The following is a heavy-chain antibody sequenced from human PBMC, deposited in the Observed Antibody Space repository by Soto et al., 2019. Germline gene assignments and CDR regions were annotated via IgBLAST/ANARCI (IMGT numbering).Heavy chain of an antibody. V-gene: IGHV1-18*01. CDR2: INAYNGNT. CDR3: ARFRVTIFGVVISSWFDP. J-gene: IGHJ5*02. D-gene: IGHD3-3*01. CDR1: GYTFTSYG. Sequence: QVQLVQSGAEVKKPGASVKVSCKASGYTFTSYGISWARQAPGQGLEWMGWINAYNGNTNYAQKLQGRVTMTTDKATSTGYMEVGSLGSDETAVDYCARFRVTIFGVVISSWFDPWGQGTLVTVSS.